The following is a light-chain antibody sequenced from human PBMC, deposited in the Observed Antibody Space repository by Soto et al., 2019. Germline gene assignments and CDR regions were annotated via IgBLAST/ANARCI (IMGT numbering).Light chain of an antibody. CDR2: GAS. CDR3: QQYASSPLLT. Sequence: EIGLTQSPGTLSLSPGERTTLSCSAIQSISSNYLAWYQQKPGQAPRLLIYGASTRATGIPDRFSGSGSGTDFTLSISRLEPEDFAVYYCQQYASSPLLTFGGGTKVDIK. J-gene: IGKJ4*01. CDR1: QSISSNY. V-gene: IGKV3-20*01.